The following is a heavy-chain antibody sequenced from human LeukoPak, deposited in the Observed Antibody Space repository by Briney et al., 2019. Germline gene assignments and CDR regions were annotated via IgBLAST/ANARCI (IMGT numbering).Heavy chain of an antibody. CDR3: ARVFHGGIQVAAGREDFDY. CDR2: IYYSGTA. J-gene: IGHJ4*02. Sequence: SETLSLTCSVSGGSIRSVSYYWGWIRQPPGKGLEWIGSIYYSGTAYYNPSLESRVTISVDTSMHQFSLKMSSVTAADTAVYYCARVFHGGIQVAAGREDFDYWGQGTLVTVSS. CDR1: GGSIRSVSYY. V-gene: IGHV4-39*01. D-gene: IGHD6-13*01.